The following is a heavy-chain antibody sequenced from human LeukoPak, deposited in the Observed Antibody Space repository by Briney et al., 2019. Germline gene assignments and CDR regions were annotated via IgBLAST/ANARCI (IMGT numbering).Heavy chain of an antibody. J-gene: IGHJ4*02. V-gene: IGHV4-30-4*01. Sequence: PSQTLSLTCTVSGGSISSGDYYWSWIRQPPGKGLEWIGYIYYSGSTYYNPSLKSRVTISVDTSKNQFSLKLSSVTAADTAVYYCARRRYYYDFWSGFHFDYWGQGTLVTVSS. CDR1: GGSISSGDYY. CDR3: ARRRYYYDFWSGFHFDY. D-gene: IGHD3-3*01. CDR2: IYYSGST.